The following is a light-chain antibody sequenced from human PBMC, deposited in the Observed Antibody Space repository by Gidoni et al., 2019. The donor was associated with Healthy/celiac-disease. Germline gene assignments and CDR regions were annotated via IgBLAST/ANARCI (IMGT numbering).Light chain of an antibody. Sequence: DIQLTQSPSFLSASVGDRVTITFRASQDISSYLAWYQQKPGKAPELLIYAASILQSGVRSRFSGRGSGTEFTLTISSLQPADFATYYCQQLNSYAFGQGTKVDSK. V-gene: IGKV1-9*01. CDR3: QQLNSYA. CDR2: AAS. CDR1: QDISSY. J-gene: IGKJ2*01.